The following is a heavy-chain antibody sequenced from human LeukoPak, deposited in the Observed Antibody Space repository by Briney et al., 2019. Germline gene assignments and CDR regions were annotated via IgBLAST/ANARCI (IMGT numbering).Heavy chain of an antibody. V-gene: IGHV4-59*12. Sequence: SETLSLTCTVSGGSISSYYWSWIRQPPGKGLEWIGYIYYSGSTNYNPSLRSRVTISVDTSKNQFALKLSSVTAADTAVYYCARDSPGVSWYDYWGQGTLVTVSS. CDR2: IYYSGST. D-gene: IGHD2-15*01. CDR3: ARDSPGVSWYDY. CDR1: GGSISSYY. J-gene: IGHJ4*02.